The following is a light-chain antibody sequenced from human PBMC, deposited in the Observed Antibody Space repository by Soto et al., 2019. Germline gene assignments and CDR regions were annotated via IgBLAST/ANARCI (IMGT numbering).Light chain of an antibody. J-gene: IGLJ1*01. CDR1: SSDVGGYNY. CDR2: DVS. V-gene: IGLV2-14*01. CDR3: SSYTSSSTLDV. Sequence: QSALTQPASVSGSPGQSITISCPGTSSDVGGYNYVSWYQQHPGKAPKLMIYDVSNRPSGVSNRFSGSKSGNTASLTISGLQAEDEADYYCSSYTSSSTLDVFGTG.